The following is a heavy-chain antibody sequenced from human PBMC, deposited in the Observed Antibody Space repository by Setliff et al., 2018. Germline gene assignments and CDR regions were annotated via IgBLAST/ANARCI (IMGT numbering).Heavy chain of an antibody. J-gene: IGHJ6*03. D-gene: IGHD6-13*01. CDR2: LNPGNGDT. CDR3: ATGGIAAVEGYYFYMDV. Sequence: GASVKVSCKASGFTFSDYAIHWLRQAPGQRLEWVGWLNPGNGDTRFSPQLKDRVTITRDTSASTAYMELRSLRLEDMAVYSCATGGIAAVEGYYFYMDVWGGGTTVTVSS. V-gene: IGHV1-3*03. CDR1: GFTFSDYA.